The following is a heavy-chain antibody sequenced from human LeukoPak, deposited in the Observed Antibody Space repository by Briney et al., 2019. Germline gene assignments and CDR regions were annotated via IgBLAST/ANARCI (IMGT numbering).Heavy chain of an antibody. D-gene: IGHD4-17*01. CDR3: AEYFYADYPEYFQH. Sequence: PGGSLRLSCAASGFTVSSNYMRWVGPAPGKGLEGVSGVYRGGSTYYPDSLKGRFTISRDNSKSTLYLQMSSLRAEDTAVYYCAEYFYADYPEYFQHWGQGALVTVSS. CDR1: GFTVSSNY. CDR2: VYRGGST. V-gene: IGHV3-66*02. J-gene: IGHJ1*01.